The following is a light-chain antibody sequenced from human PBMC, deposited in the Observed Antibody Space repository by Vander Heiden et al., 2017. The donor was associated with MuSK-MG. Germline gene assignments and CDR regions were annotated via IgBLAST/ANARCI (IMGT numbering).Light chain of an antibody. J-gene: IGKJ2*01. CDR1: QSIRTK. Sequence: DIQMTQSPSSLSASVGDRVTITCRASQSIRTKLNWYQEKRGKAPKVLIYAASTLRSGVPSRFSGRGSGTDFTLSISSLQPEDFATSYCQQSYSTPWTFGQGTKLEIK. CDR3: QQSYSTPWT. V-gene: IGKV1-39*01. CDR2: AAS.